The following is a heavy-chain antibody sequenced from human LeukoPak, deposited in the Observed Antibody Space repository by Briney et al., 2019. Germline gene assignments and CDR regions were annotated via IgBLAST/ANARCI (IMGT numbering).Heavy chain of an antibody. J-gene: IGHJ4*02. CDR3: ARGRIYYDSTGYYY. D-gene: IGHD3-22*01. CDR1: GGSINNYY. V-gene: IGHV4-59*01. Sequence: PSETLSLTCTVSGGSINNYYWSWIRQPPGKGLEWIGYIYNIGSTNYNPSLKSRVTISVDTSKNQFSLRLSSVTAADTAVYYCARGRIYYDSTGYYYWGQGSLVTVSS. CDR2: IYNIGST.